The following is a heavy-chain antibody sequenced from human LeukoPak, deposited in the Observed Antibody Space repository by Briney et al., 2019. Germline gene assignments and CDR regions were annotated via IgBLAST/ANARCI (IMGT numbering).Heavy chain of an antibody. Sequence: ASVKASCKASGYTFTSYGISWVRQAPGQGLEWMGWISAYNGNTNYAQKLQGRVTMTTDTSTSTAYMELRSLRSDDTAVCYCARLDSGSYYEDFDYWGQGTLVTVSS. CDR1: GYTFTSYG. J-gene: IGHJ4*02. CDR3: ARLDSGSYYEDFDY. V-gene: IGHV1-18*01. D-gene: IGHD1-26*01. CDR2: ISAYNGNT.